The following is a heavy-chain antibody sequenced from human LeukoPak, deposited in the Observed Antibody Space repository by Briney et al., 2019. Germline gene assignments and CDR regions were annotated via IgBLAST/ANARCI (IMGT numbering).Heavy chain of an antibody. Sequence: GGSLRLSCAASGFTFSSYRMNWVRQAPGKGLEWVSSISGGTSYIHYADSVKGRFTISRDNAKNSLCLQMDSLRAGDTAVYYCAREDGSQLDYWGRGTLVTVSS. J-gene: IGHJ4*02. V-gene: IGHV3-21*01. CDR1: GFTFSSYR. CDR2: ISGGTSYI. D-gene: IGHD1-26*01. CDR3: AREDGSQLDY.